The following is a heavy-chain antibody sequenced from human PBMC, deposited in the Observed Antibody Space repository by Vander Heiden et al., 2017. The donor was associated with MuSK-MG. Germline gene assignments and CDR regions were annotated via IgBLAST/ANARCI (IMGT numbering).Heavy chain of an antibody. V-gene: IGHV3-33*01. CDR3: AGGGYCSGGTCYGTY. CDR2: IWYDGSNE. CDR1: GFSFSSYG. J-gene: IGHJ4*02. Sequence: QVQLVESGGGVVQPGRSLRLSCAASGFSFSSYGMHWVRKAPGKGLEWVAVIWYDGSNEYYEDSVKGRFTISRDNSKNTVFLQMTRLRAEDTAVYYCAGGGYCSGGTCYGTYWGQGTLVTVSS. D-gene: IGHD2-15*01.